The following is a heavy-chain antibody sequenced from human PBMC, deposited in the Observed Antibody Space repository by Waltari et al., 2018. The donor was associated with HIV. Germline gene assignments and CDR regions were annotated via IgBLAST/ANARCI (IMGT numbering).Heavy chain of an antibody. D-gene: IGHD3-10*01. Sequence: QITLKESGPTVVKPIQTLTLTCSFSGFSLSTTGVGVGWIRQPPGEAPEWLALIYWYDTKPYNPSLKSRLTIYKNTAKNQVGLILATMEPLDTATYFCTHAYYFPSGSYFAHWGQGILVTVSS. V-gene: IGHV2-5*01. J-gene: IGHJ4*02. CDR3: THAYYFPSGSYFAH. CDR1: GFSLSTTGVG. CDR2: IYWYDTK.